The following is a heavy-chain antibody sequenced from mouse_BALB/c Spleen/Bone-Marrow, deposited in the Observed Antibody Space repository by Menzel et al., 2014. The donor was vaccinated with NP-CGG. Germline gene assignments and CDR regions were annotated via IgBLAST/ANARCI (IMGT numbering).Heavy chain of an antibody. D-gene: IGHD3-1*01. CDR1: GFTFSSYT. CDR2: ISNGGGST. V-gene: IGHV5-12-2*01. Sequence: EVKLMESGGGLVQPGGSLKLSCAASGFTFSSYTVSWVRQTPGKRLEWVAYISNGGGSTYYPDTIKGRFTISRDNAKNTPYLQMSSLKSEDTAMYYCARQLALRWAMDYWGQGTSVTVSS. CDR3: ARQLALRWAMDY. J-gene: IGHJ4*01.